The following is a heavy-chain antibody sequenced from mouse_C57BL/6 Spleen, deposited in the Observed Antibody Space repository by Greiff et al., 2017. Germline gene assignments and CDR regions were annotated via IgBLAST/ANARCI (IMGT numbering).Heavy chain of an antibody. V-gene: IGHV1-64*01. CDR1: GYTFTSYW. CDR2: IHPNGGST. J-gene: IGHJ2*01. D-gene: IGHD1-1*01. CDR3: AREGNYYGSSFDY. Sequence: QVQLQQPGAELVKPGASVKLSCKASGYTFTSYWMHWVKQRPGQGLEWIGMIHPNGGSTNYNEKFKSKATLTVDKSSSTAYMQLSSLTSEDSAVYYCAREGNYYGSSFDYWGQGTTLTVSS.